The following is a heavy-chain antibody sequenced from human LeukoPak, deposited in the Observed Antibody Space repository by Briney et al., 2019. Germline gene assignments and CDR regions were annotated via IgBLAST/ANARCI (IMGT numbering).Heavy chain of an antibody. CDR2: INPNSGGT. CDR1: GYTFTGYY. CDR3: ARDSAASGELLPGDY. D-gene: IGHD1-26*01. J-gene: IGHJ4*02. V-gene: IGHV1-2*02. Sequence: RASVKVSCKASGYTFTGYYMHWVRQAPGQGLEWMGWINPNSGGTNYAQRLQGRVTMTTDTSTSTAYMELRSLRSDDTAVYYCARDSAASGELLPGDYWGQGTLVTVSS.